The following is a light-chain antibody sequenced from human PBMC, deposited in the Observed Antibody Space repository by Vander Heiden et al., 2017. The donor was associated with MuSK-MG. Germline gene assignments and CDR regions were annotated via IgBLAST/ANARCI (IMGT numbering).Light chain of an antibody. CDR3: GTWDSRLSGWV. V-gene: IGLV1-51*01. CDR2: DNN. J-gene: IGLJ3*02. CDR1: RSNIGNNY. Sequence: QSVLTQPPSVSAAPGQKVTISCSGSRSNIGNNYVSWYQQLPGTAPKLLVYDNNKRPSGIPDRFSGSKSGTSATLGLTGLQTGDEADYYCGTWDSRLSGWVFGGGTKMTVL.